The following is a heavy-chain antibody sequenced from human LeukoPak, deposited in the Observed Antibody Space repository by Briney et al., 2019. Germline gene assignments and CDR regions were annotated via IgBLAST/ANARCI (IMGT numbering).Heavy chain of an antibody. CDR3: ARAGIVGATMGLDY. CDR1: GGSISSGSYY. J-gene: IGHJ4*02. V-gene: IGHV4-61*02. D-gene: IGHD1-26*01. Sequence: PSQTLSVTCTVSGGSISSGSYYWSWIRQPAGEGLEWIGRIYTSGSTNYNPSLKSRVTISVDTSKNQFSLKLSSVTAADTAVYYCARAGIVGATMGLDYWGQGTLVTVSS. CDR2: IYTSGST.